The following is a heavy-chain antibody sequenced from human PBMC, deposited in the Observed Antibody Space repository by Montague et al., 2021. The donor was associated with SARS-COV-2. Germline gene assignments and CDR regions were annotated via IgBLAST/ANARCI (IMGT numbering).Heavy chain of an antibody. CDR1: GGSTNYYY. V-gene: IGHV4-59*01. CDR3: ARGHLSVSMIVVVFTSASYYFDY. Sequence: SETLSLTCIVSGGSTNYYYWSWIRQSPGKGLEWIGYMYYSGSTNXXPSLKSRVTMSIDRSKNQFSLKLRSVTAADTAVYYCARGHLSVSMIVVVFTSASYYFDYWGQGAQVTVSS. D-gene: IGHD3-22*01. CDR2: MYYSGST. J-gene: IGHJ4*02.